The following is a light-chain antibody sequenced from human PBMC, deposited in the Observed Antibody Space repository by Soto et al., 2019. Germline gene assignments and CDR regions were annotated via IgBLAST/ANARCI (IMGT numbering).Light chain of an antibody. V-gene: IGKV3-11*01. CDR2: KAS. J-gene: IGKJ4*01. CDR3: QQSSNSPLT. CDR1: QGISSY. Sequence: DILLTQSPASLSSSPGERATLSCRASQGISSYLAWYQQKPGKAPSLLIYKASRIATGVPARFSGSGSGTDITLTICSLQPEDFAVYYCQQSSNSPLTFGGGTKVDIK.